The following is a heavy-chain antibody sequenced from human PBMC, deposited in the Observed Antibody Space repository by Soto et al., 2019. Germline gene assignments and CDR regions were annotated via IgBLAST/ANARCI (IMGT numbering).Heavy chain of an antibody. J-gene: IGHJ4*02. D-gene: IGHD2-15*01. Sequence: QITLKESGPTLVKPTQTLTLTCTFSGFSLSTSVVGVGWIRQPPGKALEGLTLIYWDDDKRFSPSLKTRLTITKDTSKNQVVLTMTNMDPVDTATYYCVYRILGQHYFAYWGQGTLVTVSS. CDR1: GFSLSTSVVG. CDR3: VYRILGQHYFAY. CDR2: IYWDDDK. V-gene: IGHV2-5*02.